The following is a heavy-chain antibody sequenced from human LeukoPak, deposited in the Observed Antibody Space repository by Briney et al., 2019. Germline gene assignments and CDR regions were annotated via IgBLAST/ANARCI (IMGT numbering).Heavy chain of an antibody. V-gene: IGHV3-48*01. CDR3: GREGCYYDSGSGPEPCYNYYMAV. Sequence: GGSLTLSCAASGFSFSSFNWVRQAPGKGLEWISYISSSRRAIYYADSVRGRFTVSRENAKNSLFLEMSSLRAEDTAVYYCGREGCYYDSGSGPEPCYNYYMAVWGNGTTVTVSS. J-gene: IGHJ6*03. CDR2: ISSSRRAI. CDR1: GFSFSS. D-gene: IGHD3-3*01.